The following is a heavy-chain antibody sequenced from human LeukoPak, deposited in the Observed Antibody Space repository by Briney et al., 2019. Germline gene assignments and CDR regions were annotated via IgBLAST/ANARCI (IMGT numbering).Heavy chain of an antibody. V-gene: IGHV1-69*13. J-gene: IGHJ6*03. CDR2: IIPIFGTA. D-gene: IGHD3-16*01. CDR3: ARPAGISLGRDYYMDV. CDR1: GGTFSSYA. Sequence: GASVKVSCKASGGTFSSYAISWVRQDPGQGLEWMGGIIPIFGTANYAQKFQGRVTITADESTSTAYMELSSLRSEDTAVYYCARPAGISLGRDYYMDVWGKGTTVTVSS.